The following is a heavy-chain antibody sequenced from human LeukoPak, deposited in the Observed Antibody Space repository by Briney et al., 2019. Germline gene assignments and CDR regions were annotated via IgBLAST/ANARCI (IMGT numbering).Heavy chain of an antibody. V-gene: IGHV3-7*01. CDR3: ASWEGSNNY. Sequence: PGGSLRLYCAASGPFFSTSWMSWGRQASDKGMEWVAVINPDGRDKYYVDSVKGRFTMSRDNGKNSAYLQMNSLRPEDTAVYYCASWEGSNNYWGQGTLVTVSS. CDR2: INPDGRDK. D-gene: IGHD1-26*01. J-gene: IGHJ4*02. CDR1: GPFFSTSW.